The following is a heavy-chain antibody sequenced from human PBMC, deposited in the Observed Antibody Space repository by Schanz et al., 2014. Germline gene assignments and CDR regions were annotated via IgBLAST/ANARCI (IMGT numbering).Heavy chain of an antibody. J-gene: IGHJ4*02. CDR2: VHPGGST. D-gene: IGHD1-1*01. V-gene: IGHV3-66*02. CDR1: GFIVRSNY. Sequence: EVQLVESGGGLVQPGGSLRLSCAVSGFIVRSNYMTWVRQAPGKGLEWVSFVHPGGSTYYPDSVKGRFTISRDSSKNTLYLQMNGLRGEDTAVYYCAKDLDANYFDYWGQGTLVTVSS. CDR3: AKDLDANYFDY.